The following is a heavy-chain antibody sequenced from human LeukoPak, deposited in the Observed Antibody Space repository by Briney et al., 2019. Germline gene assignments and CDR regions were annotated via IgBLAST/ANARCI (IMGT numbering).Heavy chain of an antibody. J-gene: IGHJ4*02. D-gene: IGHD2-15*01. CDR3: ARGYCSGGSCRRMDY. CDR1: GFTFDDYG. Sequence: GGSLRLSCAGSGFTFDDYGMSWVRQAPGKGLEWVSGINWNGGSIDYAGSVKGRFTISRDDAKNSLYLQMSSLRAEDTALYYCARGYCSGGSCRRMDYWGQGTLVTVSS. CDR2: INWNGGSI. V-gene: IGHV3-20*04.